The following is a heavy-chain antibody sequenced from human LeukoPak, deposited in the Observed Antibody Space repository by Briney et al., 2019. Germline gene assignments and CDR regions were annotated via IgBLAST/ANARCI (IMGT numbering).Heavy chain of an antibody. Sequence: GGSLRLSCAASGFTFSSYSMNWVRQAPGKGLEWVSYVSSSSSTIYYADSVKGRFTISRDNAKNSLYLQMNSLRDEDTAVYYCARDGYYDILTEHDAFDIWGQGTMVTVSS. CDR1: GFTFSSYS. V-gene: IGHV3-48*02. J-gene: IGHJ3*02. CDR2: VSSSSSTI. D-gene: IGHD3-9*01. CDR3: ARDGYYDILTEHDAFDI.